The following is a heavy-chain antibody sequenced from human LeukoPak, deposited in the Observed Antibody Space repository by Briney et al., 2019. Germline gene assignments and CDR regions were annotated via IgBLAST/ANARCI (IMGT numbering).Heavy chain of an antibody. D-gene: IGHD3-9*01. Sequence: SGPTLVNPRQNLTLTCTFSGFSLSTSGVGVGWIRQTPGKALEWLALIYWDDDKRYSPSLKSRLTITKDTSKNQVVLTMTNMDPVDTATYYCARTLYYDILTCYYNRRCYFDYWGQGTLVTVSS. CDR1: GFSLSTSGVG. V-gene: IGHV2-5*02. CDR3: ARTLYYDILTCYYNRRCYFDY. CDR2: IYWDDDK. J-gene: IGHJ4*02.